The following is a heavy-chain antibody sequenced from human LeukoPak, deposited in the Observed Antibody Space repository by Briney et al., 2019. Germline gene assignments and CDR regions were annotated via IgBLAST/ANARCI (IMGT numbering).Heavy chain of an antibody. CDR2: ISSSSSYI. Sequence: GGTPTLSCAASGFTFSSYSRNWVRQAPGKGLEWVSSISSSSSYIYYADSVKGRFTISKDNAKNSLYLQMNSLRAEDTAVYYCARGENDYGDYAPLDYWGQGTLVTVSS. J-gene: IGHJ4*01. CDR3: ARGENDYGDYAPLDY. CDR1: GFTFSSYS. D-gene: IGHD4-17*01. V-gene: IGHV3-21*01.